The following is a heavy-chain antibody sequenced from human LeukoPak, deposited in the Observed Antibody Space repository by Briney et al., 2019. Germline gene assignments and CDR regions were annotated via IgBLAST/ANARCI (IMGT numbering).Heavy chain of an antibody. CDR2: ISSSDGTT. D-gene: IGHD3-10*01. Sequence: GGSLRLSCAASGFTFSDYEMNWVRQAPGKGLEWISYISSSDGTTYYADSVKGRFTISRDKARNSLYLQMNGLRADDTAVYYCARDGDLAPEVPFEFWGQGTLVTASP. J-gene: IGHJ4*02. CDR1: GFTFSDYE. V-gene: IGHV3-48*03. CDR3: ARDGDLAPEVPFEF.